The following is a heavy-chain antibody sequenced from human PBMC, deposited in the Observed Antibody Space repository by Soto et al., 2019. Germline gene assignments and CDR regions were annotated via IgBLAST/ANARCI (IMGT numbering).Heavy chain of an antibody. CDR1: GYTFTSYG. V-gene: IGHV1-18*01. CDR3: ARDLTRHSRTREKDAFDI. Sequence: GASGSGSCKASGYTFTSYGISWVRQAPGQGLEWMGWISAYNGNTNYAQKLQGRVTMTTDTSTSTAYMELRSLRSDDTAVYYCARDLTRHSRTREKDAFDIWGQGTMVTVSS. D-gene: IGHD6-13*01. CDR2: ISAYNGNT. J-gene: IGHJ3*02.